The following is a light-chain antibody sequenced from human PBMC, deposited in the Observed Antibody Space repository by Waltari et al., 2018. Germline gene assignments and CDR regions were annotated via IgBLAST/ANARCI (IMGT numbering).Light chain of an antibody. Sequence: EIVLTQSPGTLSLSPGERATFSCRASQSVSSSYLAWYQQKPGQAPRLPIYGASSRATGIPDRFSGSGSGTDFTLTISRLEPEDFAVYYCQQYGSSSTWTFGQGTKVEIK. CDR3: QQYGSSSTWT. CDR1: QSVSSSY. J-gene: IGKJ1*01. CDR2: GAS. V-gene: IGKV3-20*01.